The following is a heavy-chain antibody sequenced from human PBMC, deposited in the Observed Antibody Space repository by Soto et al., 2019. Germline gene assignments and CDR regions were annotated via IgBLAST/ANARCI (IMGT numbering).Heavy chain of an antibody. CDR3: ARVLSGTSLFDY. CDR1: GGAIISDY. CDR2: ISYSGST. V-gene: IGHV4-59*01. Sequence: PSETLSLTCTVSGGAIISDYWSWIRQPPGKGLEWIGYISYSGSTNYNPSLKSLATISVDTSKNQFSLKLSSVTAADTAVYYCARVLSGTSLFDYWGQGXLVTVSS. D-gene: IGHD1-26*01. J-gene: IGHJ4*02.